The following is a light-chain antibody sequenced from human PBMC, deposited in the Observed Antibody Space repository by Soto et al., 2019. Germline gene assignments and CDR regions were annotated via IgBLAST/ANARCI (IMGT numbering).Light chain of an antibody. CDR1: QDISNY. V-gene: IGKV1-33*01. J-gene: IGKJ5*01. CDR2: DAS. CDR3: QQYDKLPIT. Sequence: DIQMTQSPSSLSASVGDRVTITCQASQDISNYLNWYQQKPGKAPKLLIYDASNLETGVPSRLSGSGSGTDFTFTISSLQPEDIGTYYCQQYDKLPITFGQGTRLEIK.